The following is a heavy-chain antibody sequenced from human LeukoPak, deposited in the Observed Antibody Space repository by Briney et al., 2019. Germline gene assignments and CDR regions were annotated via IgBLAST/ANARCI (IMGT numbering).Heavy chain of an antibody. V-gene: IGHV1-69*13. CDR3: ARDGSSSGYAFDI. CDR2: IIPIFGTA. CDR1: GGTFSSYA. Sequence: SVKVSCKASGGTFSSYAISWVRQAPGQGLEWMGGIIPIFGTANYAQKFQGRVTITADESTSTAYMELSSLRSEDTAVYYCARDGSSSGYAFDIWGQGTMVTVSS. D-gene: IGHD6-6*01. J-gene: IGHJ3*02.